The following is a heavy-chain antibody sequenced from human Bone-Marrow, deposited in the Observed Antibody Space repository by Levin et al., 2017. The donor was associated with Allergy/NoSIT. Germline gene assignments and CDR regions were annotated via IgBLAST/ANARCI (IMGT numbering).Heavy chain of an antibody. CDR1: GFTFEIYG. J-gene: IGHJ4*02. D-gene: IGHD5-12*01. CDR2: ISASGSPT. CDR3: ARGLFDF. V-gene: IGHV3-48*04. Sequence: QPGGSLRLSCSVSGFTFEIYGMNWVRQAPGKRLEWVSHISASGSPTYYADPVRGRFTISRDNAKQSLYLQMTSLRVEDTAVYYCARGLFDFWGQGALVTVSS.